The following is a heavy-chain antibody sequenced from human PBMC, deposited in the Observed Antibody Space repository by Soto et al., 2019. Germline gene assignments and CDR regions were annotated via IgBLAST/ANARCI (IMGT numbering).Heavy chain of an antibody. CDR2: IKSKTDGGTT. V-gene: IGHV3-15*07. Sequence: PGGSLRLSCAASGFTFTNAWINWGRQAPGKGLEWVGRIKSKTDGGTTDYAEPVKGRFAISRDDSNNMVYLQMNSLKIEDTAVYYCTTDSYSTIIIVRFDYWGHGTLVTVSS. D-gene: IGHD3-22*01. CDR1: GFTFTNAW. CDR3: TTDSYSTIIIVRFDY. J-gene: IGHJ4*01.